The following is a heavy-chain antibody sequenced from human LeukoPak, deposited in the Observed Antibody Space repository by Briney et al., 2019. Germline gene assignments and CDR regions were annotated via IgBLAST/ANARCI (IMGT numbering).Heavy chain of an antibody. Sequence: QPGVSLTLSCAASGFTFSSYGMHWVRQAPGKGLEWVAFIRYGGSNKYYADSVKGRFTISRDNSKITLQLQMNSLRAEDTAVYYCAKDHQTDGGSHRRISYYYYYMDVWGKGTTVTISS. J-gene: IGHJ6*03. CDR3: AKDHQTDGGSHRRISYYYYYMDV. CDR1: GFTFSSYG. CDR2: IRYGGSNK. V-gene: IGHV3-30*02. D-gene: IGHD3-16*01.